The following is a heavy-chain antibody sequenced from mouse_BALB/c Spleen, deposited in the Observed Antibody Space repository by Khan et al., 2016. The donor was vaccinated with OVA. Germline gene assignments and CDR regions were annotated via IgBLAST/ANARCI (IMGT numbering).Heavy chain of an antibody. Sequence: QVQLQQSGPELVKPGASVKISCKASGYIFTDYYINWVKQKPGQGLEWIGWIYPGSGNTKYNENFKGKATLTVDTSSSTAYMQLSSLTSEDTAVYFCVRGNYYGSTSWFGYWGQGTLVTVST. CDR3: VRGNYYGSTSWFGY. D-gene: IGHD1-1*01. J-gene: IGHJ3*01. V-gene: IGHV1-84*02. CDR2: IYPGSGNT. CDR1: GYIFTDYY.